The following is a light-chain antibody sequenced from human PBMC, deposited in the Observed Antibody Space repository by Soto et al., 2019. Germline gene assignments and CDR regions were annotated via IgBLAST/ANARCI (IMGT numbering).Light chain of an antibody. V-gene: IGKV1-5*03. CDR1: QTISSW. CDR3: QQRYTTSIT. CDR2: KAS. Sequence: DIQMTQSPSTLSGSVGDRVTITCRASQTISSWLAWYQQKPGKAPKLLIYKASTLKSGVPSRFSGSGSGTEFTLTISSLQPDDFATYYCQQRYTTSITFGQGTRLEIK. J-gene: IGKJ5*01.